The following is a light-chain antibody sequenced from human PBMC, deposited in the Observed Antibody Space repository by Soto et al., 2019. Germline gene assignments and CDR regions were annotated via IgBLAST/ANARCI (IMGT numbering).Light chain of an antibody. CDR2: GAS. Sequence: EVVMTQSPATLSLSPGERATLSCRASQSVSSYLAWYQQKHGQAPRLLIYGASTRATGIPARFSGSGSGTEFTLTISSLQSEDFAVYYCQQYDNWPPITFGQGTRLEI. CDR1: QSVSSY. V-gene: IGKV3-15*01. J-gene: IGKJ5*01. CDR3: QQYDNWPPIT.